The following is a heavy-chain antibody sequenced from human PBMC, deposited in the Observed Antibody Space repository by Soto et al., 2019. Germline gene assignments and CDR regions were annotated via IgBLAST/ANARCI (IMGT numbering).Heavy chain of an antibody. CDR2: IIAGNGNT. Sequence: QVQLVQSGAEVQRPGASVKVSCKASGYDFSTHAMHWVRQAPGQSLEWLGWIIAGNGNTKYSQRFQGRVTITGDTSASTTYMQLSSLRSEDTAVYYCARGMFGDSLYYYMDVWGKGTTVTVSS. D-gene: IGHD3-10*02. CDR1: GYDFSTHA. CDR3: ARGMFGDSLYYYMDV. J-gene: IGHJ6*03. V-gene: IGHV1-3*01.